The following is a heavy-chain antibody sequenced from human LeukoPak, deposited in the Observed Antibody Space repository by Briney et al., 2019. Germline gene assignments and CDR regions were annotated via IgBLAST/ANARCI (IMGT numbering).Heavy chain of an antibody. Sequence: QTGGSLRLSCAASGFTFSSYAMSWVRQAPGKGLEWVSVISGSGGSTYYADSVKGRFTISRDKSKNTLYLQMSSLRAEDTAVYYCAKGDSNSHYDILSGSDHWGQGTLVTVSS. CDR3: AKGDSNSHYDILSGSDH. CDR1: GFTFSSYA. J-gene: IGHJ4*02. V-gene: IGHV3-23*01. D-gene: IGHD3-9*01. CDR2: ISGSGGST.